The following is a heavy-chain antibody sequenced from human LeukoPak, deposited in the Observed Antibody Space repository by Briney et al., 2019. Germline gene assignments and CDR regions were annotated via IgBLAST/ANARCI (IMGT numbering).Heavy chain of an antibody. Sequence: ETSETLSLTCAVYGGSFSGYYWSWIRQPPGKGLEWIGSIYYSGSTYYNPSLKSRVTISVDTSKNQFSLKLSSVTAADTAVYYCARHRTMVRGVLVDYWGQGTLVTVSS. CDR3: ARHRTMVRGVLVDY. CDR2: IYYSGST. CDR1: GGSFSGYY. V-gene: IGHV4-34*01. D-gene: IGHD3-10*01. J-gene: IGHJ4*02.